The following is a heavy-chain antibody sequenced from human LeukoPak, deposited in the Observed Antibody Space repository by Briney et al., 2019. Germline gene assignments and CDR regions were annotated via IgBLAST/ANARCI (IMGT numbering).Heavy chain of an antibody. CDR2: IHYSGST. CDR3: ARGADNYYYGMDV. Sequence: SETLSLTCTVSGGSISSSSYYWGWIRQPPGKGLEWIGSIHYSGSTSYNPSLKSRVTISLDKSKNQFSLKLSSVTAADTAVYYCARGADNYYYGMDVWGQGTTVTVSS. V-gene: IGHV4-39*07. J-gene: IGHJ6*02. CDR1: GGSISSSSYY.